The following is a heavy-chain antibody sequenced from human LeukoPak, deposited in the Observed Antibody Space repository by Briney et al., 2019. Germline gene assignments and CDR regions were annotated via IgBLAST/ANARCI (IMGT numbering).Heavy chain of an antibody. CDR2: IYYSGST. Sequence: PSETLSLTCTVSGGSISSSSYYWGWIRQPPGKGLEWIGRIYYSGSTYYNPSLKSRVTISVDTSKNQFSLKLSSVTAADTAVYYCARSCGGDFTNWLDPWGQGTLVTVSS. CDR1: GGSISSSSYY. J-gene: IGHJ5*02. V-gene: IGHV4-39*01. D-gene: IGHD2-21*02. CDR3: ARSCGGDFTNWLDP.